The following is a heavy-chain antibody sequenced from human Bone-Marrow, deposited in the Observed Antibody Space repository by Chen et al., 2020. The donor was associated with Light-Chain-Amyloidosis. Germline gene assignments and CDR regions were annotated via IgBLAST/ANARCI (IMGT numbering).Heavy chain of an antibody. CDR2: INPRAGSA. J-gene: IGHJ1*01. V-gene: IGHV1-46*01. Sequence: QVQLVQSGTEVKRPGASVKVSCKASGYTFTNYYMHWLRQAPGQGPEWMGVINPRAGSANVGQSFQGRVTMTSDTSTSTFYMELTSLRSEDTAVYYCARDYHYLDSSGNYYGYFQHWGQGTQVIVSP. CDR1: GYTFTNYY. CDR3: ARDYHYLDSSGNYYGYFQH. D-gene: IGHD3-22*01.